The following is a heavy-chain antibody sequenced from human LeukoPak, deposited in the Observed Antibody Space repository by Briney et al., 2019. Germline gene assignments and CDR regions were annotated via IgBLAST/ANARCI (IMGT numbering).Heavy chain of an antibody. D-gene: IGHD2-2*01. Sequence: GGSLRLSCAASGFTFSSYGMHWVRQAPGKGLEWVAFIRYDGSNKYYADSVKGRFTISRDNSKNTLYLHVNSLRPEDTAVFYCARGQGYESYYYMDVWGKGTTVSVSS. V-gene: IGHV3-30*02. CDR2: IRYDGSNK. CDR3: ARGQGYESYYYMDV. CDR1: GFTFSSYG. J-gene: IGHJ6*03.